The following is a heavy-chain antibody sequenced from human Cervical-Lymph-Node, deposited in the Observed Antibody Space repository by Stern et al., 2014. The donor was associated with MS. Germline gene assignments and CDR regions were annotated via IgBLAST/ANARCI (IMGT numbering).Heavy chain of an antibody. CDR2: ISSSRSTI. V-gene: IGHV3-48*02. CDR3: ARANYDFWSGNSSFQRYYYGMDV. J-gene: IGHJ6*02. D-gene: IGHD3-3*01. Sequence: EVQLVQSGGGLVQPGGSLRLSCAASGFTFSSYSMNWVRQAPGKGLEWISYISSSRSTIYYADSVKGRFTISRDNAKNSLYLQMNSLRDEDTAVYYCARANYDFWSGNSSFQRYYYGMDVWAQGTTVTVSS. CDR1: GFTFSSYS.